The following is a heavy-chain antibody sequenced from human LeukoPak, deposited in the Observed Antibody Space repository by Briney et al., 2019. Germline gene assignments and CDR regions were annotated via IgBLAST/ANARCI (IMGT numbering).Heavy chain of an antibody. CDR1: GYTFTSYY. D-gene: IGHD6-13*01. J-gene: IGHJ4*02. CDR3: AIAAAGNFGDY. Sequence: ASVKVSCKASGYTFTSYYMHWVRQAPGQGLEWMGIINPSGGSTSYAQKFQGRVTMTRDTSTSTVYMELGSLRSEDTAVYYCAIAAAGNFGDYWGQGTLVTVSS. V-gene: IGHV1-46*01. CDR2: INPSGGST.